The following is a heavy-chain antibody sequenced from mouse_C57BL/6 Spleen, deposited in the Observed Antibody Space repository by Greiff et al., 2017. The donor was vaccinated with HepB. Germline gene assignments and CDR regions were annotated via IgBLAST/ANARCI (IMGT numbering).Heavy chain of an antibody. CDR3: TRRGMTAWVAY. V-gene: IGHV1-15*01. CDR2: IDPETGGT. J-gene: IGHJ3*01. Sequence: VQLQQSGAELVRPGASVTLSCKASGYTFTDYEMHWVKQTPVHGLEWIGAIDPETGGTAYNQKFKGKAILTADKSSSTAYMELRSLTSEDSAVYYCTRRGMTAWVAYWGQVTLVTVSA. CDR1: GYTFTDYE. D-gene: IGHD2-13*01.